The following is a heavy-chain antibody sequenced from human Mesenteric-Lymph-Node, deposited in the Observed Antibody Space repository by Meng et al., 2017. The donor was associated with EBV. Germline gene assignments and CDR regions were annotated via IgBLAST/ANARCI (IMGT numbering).Heavy chain of an antibody. J-gene: IGHJ4*02. V-gene: IGHV1-3*01. CDR3: ARYCSGGSCYGPQFDY. Sequence: KLGQSGAEVKKPGASVKVSCKASGYTFTSYAMHWVRQAPGQRLEWMGWINAGNGNTKYSQKFQGRVTITRDTSASTAYMELSSLRSEDTAVYYCARYCSGGSCYGPQFDYWGQGTLVTVSS. CDR1: GYTFTSYA. CDR2: INAGNGNT. D-gene: IGHD2-15*01.